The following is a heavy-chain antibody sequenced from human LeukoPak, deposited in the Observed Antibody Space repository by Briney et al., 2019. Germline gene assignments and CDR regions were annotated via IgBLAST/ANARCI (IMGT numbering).Heavy chain of an antibody. CDR1: GGSISSYY. Sequence: SETLSLTCTVSGGSISSYYWSWIRQPPGKGLEWIGYIYYSGSTNYNPSLKSRVTISVDTSKNQFSLKLSSVTAADTAVYYCARDTHSDLLTGYYYDAFDIWGQGTMVTVSS. CDR3: ARDTHSDLLTGYYYDAFDI. D-gene: IGHD3-9*01. J-gene: IGHJ3*02. CDR2: IYYSGST. V-gene: IGHV4-59*01.